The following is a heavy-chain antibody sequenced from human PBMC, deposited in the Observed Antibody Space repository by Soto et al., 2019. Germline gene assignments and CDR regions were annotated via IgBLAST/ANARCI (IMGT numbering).Heavy chain of an antibody. CDR3: TTLLCSTSCYGRYYYYMDV. Sequence: GGSLRLSCAASGFTFSNAWMSWVRQAPGKGLEWVGRIKSKTDGGTTDYAAPVKGRFTISRDDSKNKLYLQMNSLKTEDTAVYYCTTLLCSTSCYGRYYYYMDVWGKGTTVTGSS. D-gene: IGHD2-2*01. CDR2: IKSKTDGGTT. CDR1: GFTFSNAW. J-gene: IGHJ6*03. V-gene: IGHV3-15*01.